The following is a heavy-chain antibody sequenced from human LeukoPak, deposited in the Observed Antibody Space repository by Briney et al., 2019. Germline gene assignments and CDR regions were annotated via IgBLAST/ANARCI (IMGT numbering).Heavy chain of an antibody. CDR1: GGSISSYY. V-gene: IGHV4-34*01. CDR3: ARAYYYYGMDV. J-gene: IGHJ6*02. Sequence: TSETLSLTCTVSGGSISSYYWSWIRQPPGKGLEWIGEINHSGSTNYNPSLKSRVTISVDTSENQFSLKLSSVTAADTAVYYCARAYYYYGMDVWGQGTTVTVSS. CDR2: INHSGST.